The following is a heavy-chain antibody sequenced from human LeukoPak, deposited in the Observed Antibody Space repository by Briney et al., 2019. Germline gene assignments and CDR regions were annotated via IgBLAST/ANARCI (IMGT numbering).Heavy chain of an antibody. CDR2: ISYDGSNK. J-gene: IGHJ4*02. CDR1: GFTFSSYW. Sequence: QTGGSLRLSCAASGFTFSSYWMSWVRQAPGKGLEWVAVISYDGSNKYYADSVKGRFTISRDNSKNTLYLQVNSLRAEDTAMYFCARRGLPSGSSIDYFDYWGQGALVTVSS. D-gene: IGHD1-26*01. CDR3: ARRGLPSGSSIDYFDY. V-gene: IGHV3-30*03.